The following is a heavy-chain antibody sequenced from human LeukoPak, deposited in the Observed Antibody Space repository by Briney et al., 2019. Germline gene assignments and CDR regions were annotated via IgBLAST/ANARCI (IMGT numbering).Heavy chain of an antibody. V-gene: IGHV3-74*01. J-gene: IGHJ4*02. D-gene: IGHD3-10*01. CDR1: GFSFSSSW. Sequence: GGSLRLSCAASGFSFSSSWMHWVRQAPGKGLVWVSCINSDGSSTSYADSVKGRFTISRDNAKSTLYLQMNSLRVEDTAVYYCARALGSGWVYFLGGQGTLVTVSS. CDR3: ARALGSGWVYFL. CDR2: INSDGSST.